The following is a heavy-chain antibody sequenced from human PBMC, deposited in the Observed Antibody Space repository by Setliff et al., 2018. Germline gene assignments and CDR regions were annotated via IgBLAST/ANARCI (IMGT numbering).Heavy chain of an antibody. D-gene: IGHD3-10*01. Sequence: ASVKVSCKASGYTFSSYGITWVRQAPGQGLEWMGWISAHDGNADYAQKFQGRVTMTTDTSTTTAYMELRSLTSDDTAVYFCARDPGSLYYYGSGRKNYFDSWGQGTLVTVSS. J-gene: IGHJ4*02. CDR1: GYTFSSYG. V-gene: IGHV1-18*01. CDR2: ISAHDGNA. CDR3: ARDPGSLYYYGSGRKNYFDS.